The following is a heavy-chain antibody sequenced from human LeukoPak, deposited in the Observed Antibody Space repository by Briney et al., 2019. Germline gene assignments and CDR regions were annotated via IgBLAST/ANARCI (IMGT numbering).Heavy chain of an antibody. V-gene: IGHV4-30-2*01. D-gene: IGHD3-22*01. CDR3: ARANYYYDSSGYYYNYYFDS. CDR2: IYRSGTT. J-gene: IGHJ4*02. CDR1: GDSSSSGSFA. Sequence: SETLSLTCGVSGDSSSSGSFAWSWIWQPPGKGLEWIGYIYRSGTTHYNPSLKSRVTISADRSKNQFSLRLSSMTAADTAVYYCARANYYYDSSGYYYNYYFDSWGQGALVTVSS.